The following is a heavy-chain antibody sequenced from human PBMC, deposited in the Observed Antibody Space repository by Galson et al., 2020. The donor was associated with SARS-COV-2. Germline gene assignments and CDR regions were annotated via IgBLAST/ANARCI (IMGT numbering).Heavy chain of an antibody. CDR1: GFTFSDYY. J-gene: IGHJ6*04. D-gene: IGHD3-16*01. CDR2: ISSSGITI. CDR3: ARDGGGIYGMDV. Sequence: GESLKISCAASGFTFSDYYMIWIRQAPGKGLEWVSSISSSGITIDYADSVKGRFTISRDNAKNTVYLQMNSLRAEDTAVYYCARDGGGIYGMDVWGKGTTVTVSS. V-gene: IGHV3-11*01.